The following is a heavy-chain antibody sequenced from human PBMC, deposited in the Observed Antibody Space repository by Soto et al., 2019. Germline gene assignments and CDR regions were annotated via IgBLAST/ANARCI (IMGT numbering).Heavy chain of an antibody. CDR2: INPNSGNI. J-gene: IGHJ4*02. Sequence: ASVKVSCKASGHTFTSYDIDWVRQATGHGLEWMGWINPNSGNIGYAQKFQGRVTMTRDTAIRTAYMEVSRLRSDDTAVYYCARGRASGSYYLLDYWGQGTLVTVSS. D-gene: IGHD3-10*01. V-gene: IGHV1-8*01. CDR3: ARGRASGSYYLLDY. CDR1: GHTFTSYD.